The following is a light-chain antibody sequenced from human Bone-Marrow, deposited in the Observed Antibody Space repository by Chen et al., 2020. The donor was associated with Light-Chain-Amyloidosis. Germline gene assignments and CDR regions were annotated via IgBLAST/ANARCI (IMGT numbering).Light chain of an antibody. J-gene: IGKJ4*01. CDR3: QQYGTSPLT. V-gene: IGKV3-20*01. CDR1: QTISSNY. CDR2: GSS. Sequence: EIVLTQSPGTLSLSPGEGANLSCRASQTISSNYLTWYQQKFGQAPRLHIYGSSSRATGIPDRFTGSGSGTDFTLTINILEPEDFAMYYCQQYGTSPLTFGGGTKVEIK.